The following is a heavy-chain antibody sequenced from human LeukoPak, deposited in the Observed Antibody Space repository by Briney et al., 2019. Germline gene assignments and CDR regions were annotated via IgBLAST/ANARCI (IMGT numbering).Heavy chain of an antibody. Sequence: SETLSLTCTVSGGSISSYYWSWIRQPAGKGLEWIGRIYTSGSTNYNPSLKSRVTISVDKSKNQFSLKLSSVTAADTAVYYCARDVSGVVPALYYYYMDVWGKGITVTVSS. J-gene: IGHJ6*03. CDR3: ARDVSGVVPALYYYYMDV. D-gene: IGHD2-2*01. V-gene: IGHV4-4*07. CDR1: GGSISSYY. CDR2: IYTSGST.